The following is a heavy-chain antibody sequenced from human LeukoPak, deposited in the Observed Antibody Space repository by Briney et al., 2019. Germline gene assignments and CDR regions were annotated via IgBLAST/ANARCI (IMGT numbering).Heavy chain of an antibody. D-gene: IGHD3-22*01. Sequence: PSETLSLTCTVSGGSISSSSYYWGWIRQPPGKGLEWIGSIYYSGSTYYNPSLKSRVTISVDTSKNQFSLKLSSVTAADTAVYYCARGNYYDRINNWFDPWGQGTLVTVSS. CDR3: ARGNYYDRINNWFDP. CDR1: GGSISSSSYY. V-gene: IGHV4-39*07. CDR2: IYYSGST. J-gene: IGHJ5*02.